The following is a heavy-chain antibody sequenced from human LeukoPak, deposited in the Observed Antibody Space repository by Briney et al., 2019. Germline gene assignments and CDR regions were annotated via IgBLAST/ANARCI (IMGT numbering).Heavy chain of an antibody. V-gene: IGHV3-7*01. J-gene: IGHJ4*02. D-gene: IGHD4-17*01. CDR1: GFTFSSYW. Sequence: GRSLRLSCAASGFTFSSYWMSWVRQAPGKGLEWVANIKQDGSEKYYVDSVKGRFTISRDNAKNSLYLQMNSLRAEDTDVYYCASTYGDYDPLDYWGQGTLVTVSS. CDR3: ASTYGDYDPLDY. CDR2: IKQDGSEK.